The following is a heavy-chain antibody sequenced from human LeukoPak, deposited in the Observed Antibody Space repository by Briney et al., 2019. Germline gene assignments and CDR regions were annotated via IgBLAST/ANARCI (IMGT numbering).Heavy chain of an antibody. CDR3: ARKANCISGSCRYFDY. V-gene: IGHV4-59*01. Sequence: SETLSLTCTVSGGSISRYYWSWIRQPPGRGLEWIGYIYYSGTTDYNPSLKSRLTMSVDTSKNQFSLKLSSVTAADTAVYYCARKANCISGSCRYFDYWGQGTPVTVSS. CDR1: GGSISRYY. D-gene: IGHD2-21*01. J-gene: IGHJ4*02. CDR2: IYYSGTT.